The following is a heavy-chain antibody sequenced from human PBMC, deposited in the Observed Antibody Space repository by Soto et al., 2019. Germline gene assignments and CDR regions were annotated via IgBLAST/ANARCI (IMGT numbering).Heavy chain of an antibody. V-gene: IGHV3-30-3*01. CDR1: GFTFSSYA. CDR2: ISYDGSNK. J-gene: IGHJ4*01. D-gene: IGHD2-2*01. Sequence: GGSLRLSCAASGFTFSSYAMHWVRQAPGKGLEGVAVISYDGSNKYYADSVKGRFTISRDTSKNMLYLQMNSLRAEDTAIYYCAKDSHWAIISPTHDYWGHGTLVTVSS. CDR3: AKDSHWAIISPTHDY.